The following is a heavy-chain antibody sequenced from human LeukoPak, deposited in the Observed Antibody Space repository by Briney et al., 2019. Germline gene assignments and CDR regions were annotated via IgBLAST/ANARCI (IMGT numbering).Heavy chain of an antibody. Sequence: GGSLRLSCAASGFTFNIYAMSWVRQAPGKGLEWVSSITSSGTGTFYTDSVRGRFTISGDNSENTLYLQMNSLRAEDTAVYYCAKDRPNYYDSSGHYYRRNGDYWGQGTLVTVSS. CDR3: AKDRPNYYDSSGHYYRRNGDY. J-gene: IGHJ4*02. CDR2: ITSSGTGT. CDR1: GFTFNIYA. V-gene: IGHV3-23*01. D-gene: IGHD3-22*01.